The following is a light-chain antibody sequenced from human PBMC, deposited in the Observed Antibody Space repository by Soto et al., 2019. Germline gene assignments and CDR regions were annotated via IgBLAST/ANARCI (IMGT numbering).Light chain of an antibody. V-gene: IGKV4-1*01. CDR3: QQYYSTPT. CDR1: QSGLYSSNNKNY. CDR2: WAS. J-gene: IGKJ2*01. Sequence: DIVMTQSPDSLAVSLGERATINCKSSQSGLYSSNNKNYLAWYQQKPGQPPKLLIYWASTRESGVPDRFSGSASGTDFTLTISSLQADDVAVYYCQQYYSTPTFGQGTKLEIK.